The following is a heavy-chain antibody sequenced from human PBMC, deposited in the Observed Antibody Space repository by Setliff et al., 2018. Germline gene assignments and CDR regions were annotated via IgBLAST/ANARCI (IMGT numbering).Heavy chain of an antibody. V-gene: IGHV4-59*01. J-gene: IGHJ4*02. CDR3: ARIWGYGDFSLGY. D-gene: IGHD4-17*01. CDR2: ISSSGGT. Sequence: PSETLSLTCTVSGGSISGFAWNWIRQFPGKRLEWIGEISSSGGTLYTPSLRSRVSMSVDTSRNQFSLNLTSMTAADTAVYYCARIWGYGDFSLGYWGQGTLVTVS. CDR1: GGSISGFA.